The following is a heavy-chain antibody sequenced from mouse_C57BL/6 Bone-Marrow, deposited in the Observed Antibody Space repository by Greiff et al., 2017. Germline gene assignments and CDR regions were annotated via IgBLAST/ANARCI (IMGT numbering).Heavy chain of an antibody. Sequence: EVQLVESGGGLVQPGGSLKLSCAASGFTFSDYGMAWVRQAPRKGPEWVAFISNLAYSIYYADTVTGRFIISRENAKNTLYLEMSSLRSEDTAIYYCSRYAYDGYAMDYWGQGTSVTVSS. CDR3: SRYAYDGYAMDY. CDR1: GFTFSDYG. J-gene: IGHJ4*01. V-gene: IGHV5-15*01. D-gene: IGHD2-2*01. CDR2: ISNLAYSI.